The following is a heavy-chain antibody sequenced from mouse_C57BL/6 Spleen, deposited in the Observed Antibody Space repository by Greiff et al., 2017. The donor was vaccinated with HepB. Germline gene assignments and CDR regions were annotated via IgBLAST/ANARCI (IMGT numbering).Heavy chain of an antibody. CDR2: IYPGSGNT. CDR3: ARGGYYVMDY. Sequence: VQRVESGAELVRPGASVKLSCKASGYTFTDYYINWVKQRPGQGLEWIARIYPGSGNTYYNEKFKGKATLTAEKSSSTAYMQLSSLTSEDSAVYFCARGGYYVMDYWGQGTSVTVSS. J-gene: IGHJ4*01. V-gene: IGHV1-76*01. CDR1: GYTFTDYY.